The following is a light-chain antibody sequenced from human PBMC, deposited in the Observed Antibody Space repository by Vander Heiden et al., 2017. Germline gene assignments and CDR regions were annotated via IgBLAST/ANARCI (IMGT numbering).Light chain of an antibody. V-gene: IGLV2-14*01. CDR3: SSYTSMSRVV. CDR1: SSDGGTYKY. J-gene: IGLJ2*01. Sequence: QSALTQPASVSGSPGQPNTISSTGTSSDGGTYKYFSWYHQHPGQASKLLIYEVSKRPSGVSNRFSGSKSGSTASLTISGLQAEDDADYYCSSYTSMSRVVFGGGTKLTVL. CDR2: EVS.